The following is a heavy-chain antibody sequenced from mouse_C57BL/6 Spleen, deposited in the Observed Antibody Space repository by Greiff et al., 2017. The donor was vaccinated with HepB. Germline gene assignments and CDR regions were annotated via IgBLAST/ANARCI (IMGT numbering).Heavy chain of an antibody. CDR2: IRLKSDNYAT. CDR3: TTPPYYYGSRLGDY. Sequence: EVKVEESGGGLVQPGGSMKLSCVASGFTFSNYWMNWVRQSPEKGLEWVAQIRLKSDNYATHYAESVKGRFTISRDDSKSSVYLQMNNLRAEDTGIYYCTTPPYYYGSRLGDYWGQGTTLTVSS. D-gene: IGHD1-1*01. J-gene: IGHJ2*01. CDR1: GFTFSNYW. V-gene: IGHV6-3*01.